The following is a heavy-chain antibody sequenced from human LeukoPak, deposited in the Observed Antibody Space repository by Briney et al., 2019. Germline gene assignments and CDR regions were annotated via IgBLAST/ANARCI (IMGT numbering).Heavy chain of an antibody. Sequence: SETLSLTCTVSGGSISSYYWGWIRQPPGKGLEWVGSFYYSGSTNYNPSLKSRVTISVDTSKNQFSLKLSSVTAADTAVYYCVYYYGSGSVEYWGQGTLVTVSS. J-gene: IGHJ4*02. CDR2: FYYSGST. CDR1: GGSISSYY. CDR3: VYYYGSGSVEY. D-gene: IGHD3-10*01. V-gene: IGHV4-39*01.